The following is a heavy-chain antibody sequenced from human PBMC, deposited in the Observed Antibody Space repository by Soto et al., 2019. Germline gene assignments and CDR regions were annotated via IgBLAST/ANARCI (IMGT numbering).Heavy chain of an antibody. J-gene: IGHJ5*02. CDR1: NGSISNYY. CDR2: VYSSGSA. Sequence: QVQLQESGPGLVKPSETLSLSCTVSNGSISNYYWNWIRHPAGKGLEWIGRVYSSGSASYNPSLRSRVTMSVDTSKNQFSLKPNSVTAADTAVYYCARSSHKESWFDPWGQGTLVTVSS. CDR3: ARSSHKESWFDP. D-gene: IGHD6-13*01. V-gene: IGHV4-4*07.